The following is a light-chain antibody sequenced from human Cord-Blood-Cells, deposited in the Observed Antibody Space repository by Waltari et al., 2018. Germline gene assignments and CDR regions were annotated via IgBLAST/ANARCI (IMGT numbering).Light chain of an antibody. CDR3: SSYTSSSTL. J-gene: IGLJ1*01. CDR1: SSDVGGYTS. Sequence: QSALTQPASVSGSPGQSITISCTGTSSDVGGYTSVSWYQQHPGQAPKLMIYDVSNRPSGVSNRFSGSKPGNTASLTISGLQAEDEADYYCSSYTSSSTLFGTGTKVTVL. CDR2: DVS. V-gene: IGLV2-14*01.